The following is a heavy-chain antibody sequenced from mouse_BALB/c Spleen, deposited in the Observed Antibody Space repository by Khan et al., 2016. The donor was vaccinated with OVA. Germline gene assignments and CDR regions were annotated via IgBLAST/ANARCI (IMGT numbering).Heavy chain of an antibody. V-gene: IGHV2-9*02. CDR1: GFSLSNYG. CDR2: IWTGGIT. J-gene: IGHJ3*01. D-gene: IGHD2-4*01. Sequence: QVQLKESGPGLVAPSQSLSITCTVSGFSLSNYGIHWVRQPPGKGLEWLGVIWTGGITNYNSALMFRLSISKDNSKSQVFLKMNRLQTDDTAIYYCARSYDYDVGGFAYWGQGTLVTVSA. CDR3: ARSYDYDVGGFAY.